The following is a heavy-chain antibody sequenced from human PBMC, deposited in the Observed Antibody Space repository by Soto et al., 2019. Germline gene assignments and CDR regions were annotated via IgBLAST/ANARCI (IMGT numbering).Heavy chain of an antibody. V-gene: IGHV3-64D*06. CDR3: VKARWVDH. Sequence: EVQLVESGGGLVQPGGSLRLSCSASGFPFSDYSMHWVRQAPGKGLVYVSSISNNGGSTYYRDSVKGRFTISRDNSKNTVYLQMSRLRPEDTAVYYCVKARWVDHWGQGILVTVSS. J-gene: IGHJ4*02. CDR1: GFPFSDYS. D-gene: IGHD6-13*01. CDR2: ISNNGGST.